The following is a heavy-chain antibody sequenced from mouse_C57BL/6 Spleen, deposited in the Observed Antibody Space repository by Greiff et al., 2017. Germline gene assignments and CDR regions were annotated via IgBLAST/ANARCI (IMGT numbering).Heavy chain of an antibody. CDR2: ISSGGDYI. D-gene: IGHD1-1*01. V-gene: IGHV5-9-1*02. J-gene: IGHJ3*01. CDR3: TRRDYGSPWFAY. CDR1: GFTFSSYA. Sequence: EVQGVESGEGLVKPGGSLKLSCAASGFTFSSYAMSWVRQTPEKRLEWVAYISSGGDYIYYADTVKGRFTISRDNARNTLYLQMSSLKSEDTAMYYCTRRDYGSPWFAYWGQGTLVTVSA.